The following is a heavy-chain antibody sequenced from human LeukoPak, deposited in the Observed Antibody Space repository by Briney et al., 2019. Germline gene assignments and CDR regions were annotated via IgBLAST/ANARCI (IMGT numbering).Heavy chain of an antibody. D-gene: IGHD5-12*01. V-gene: IGHV1-18*01. CDR2: ISAYNGNT. J-gene: IGHJ3*02. CDR1: GYTFTSYG. CDR3: ARDLLHRGYAFDS. Sequence: ASVKVSCKASGYTFTSYGISWVRQAPGQGLEWMGWISAYNGNTNYAQKLQGRVTMTTDTSTSTAYMELRSLRSDDTAVYFCARDLLHRGYAFDSWGQGTMVIVSS.